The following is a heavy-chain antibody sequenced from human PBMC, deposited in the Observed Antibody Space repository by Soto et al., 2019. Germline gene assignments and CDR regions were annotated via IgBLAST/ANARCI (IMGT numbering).Heavy chain of an antibody. V-gene: IGHV1-2*04. CDR2: INPNSGGT. J-gene: IGHJ6*03. CDR1: GYTFTGYY. Sequence: ASVKVSCKASGYTFTGYYMHWVRQAPGQGFEWMGWINPNSGGTNYAQKFQGWVTMTRDTSISTAYMELSRLRSDDTAVYYCARDGYSSSSPGYYYMDVSGKGTTVTVSS. D-gene: IGHD6-6*01. CDR3: ARDGYSSSSPGYYYMDV.